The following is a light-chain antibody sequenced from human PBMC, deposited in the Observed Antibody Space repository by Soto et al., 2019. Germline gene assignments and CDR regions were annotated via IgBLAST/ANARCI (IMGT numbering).Light chain of an antibody. Sequence: ELVLTQSPGTLSLSPGDRATLSCRASQSVSSTYLAWYQQRPGQAPRLLIYSSSSRASGIPDRFSGSGSGTDFTLTIGRLEPEDFVVYYCQQYRTSPPTWTFGQGTKVEIK. J-gene: IGKJ1*01. CDR3: QQYRTSPPTWT. CDR1: QSVSSTY. V-gene: IGKV3-20*01. CDR2: SSS.